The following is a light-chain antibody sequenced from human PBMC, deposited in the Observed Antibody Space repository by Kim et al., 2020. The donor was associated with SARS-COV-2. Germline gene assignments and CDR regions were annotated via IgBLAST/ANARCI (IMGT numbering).Light chain of an antibody. CDR3: QAWDSSTANWV. V-gene: IGLV3-1*01. CDR2: QDK. J-gene: IGLJ3*02. CDR1: NLGDKY. Sequence: SYELTQPPSVSVSPGQTASITCSGDNLGDKYASWYQQKPCQSPLLVIYQDKKRPSGIPERLSGSNSGNTATLTISGTQAVDEADYYCQAWDSSTANWVFG.